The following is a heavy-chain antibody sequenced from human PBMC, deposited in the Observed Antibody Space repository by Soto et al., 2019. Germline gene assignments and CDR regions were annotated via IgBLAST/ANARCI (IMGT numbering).Heavy chain of an antibody. CDR1: GFTFSSYS. CDR3: ARDQLTDFWSGYLPSYYYGMDV. CDR2: ISSSSSYI. Sequence: EVQLVESGGGLVKPGGSLRLSCAASGFTFSSYSMNWVRQAPGKGLEWVSSISSSSSYIYYADSVKGRFTISRDNAKNSLYLQMNSLRAEDTAVYYCARDQLTDFWSGYLPSYYYGMDVWGQGTTVTVSS. V-gene: IGHV3-21*01. J-gene: IGHJ6*02. D-gene: IGHD3-3*01.